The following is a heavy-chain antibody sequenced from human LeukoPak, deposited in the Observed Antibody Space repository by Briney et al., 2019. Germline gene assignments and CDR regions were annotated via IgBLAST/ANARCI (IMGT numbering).Heavy chain of an antibody. V-gene: IGHV4-59*01. J-gene: IGHJ2*01. D-gene: IGHD3-3*01. CDR1: GGSISSYY. CDR2: IYYSGST. CDR3: ARDVRYYDFWSGLGYFDL. Sequence: PSETLSLTCTVSGGSISSYYWSWIRQPPGKGLEWIGYIYYSGSTNYNPSLKSRVTISVDTSKNQFSLKLSSVTAADTAVYYCARDVRYYDFWSGLGYFDLWGRGTLVTVSS.